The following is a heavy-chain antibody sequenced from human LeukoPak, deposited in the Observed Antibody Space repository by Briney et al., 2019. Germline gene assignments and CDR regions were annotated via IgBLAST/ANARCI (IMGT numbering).Heavy chain of an antibody. CDR2: ISSGISYI. V-gene: IGHV3-21*01. CDR1: AFPLISYS. CDR3: ARDGALDYGMDV. J-gene: IGHJ6*02. Sequence: GGSLRLSCAAPAFPLISYSINYDRQAAGEGLESASSISSGISYIYYADSVKGRFTISRDNAKNSLYLQMNSLRAEDTPVYYCARDGALDYGMDVWGQGTTVTVSS. D-gene: IGHD3-16*01.